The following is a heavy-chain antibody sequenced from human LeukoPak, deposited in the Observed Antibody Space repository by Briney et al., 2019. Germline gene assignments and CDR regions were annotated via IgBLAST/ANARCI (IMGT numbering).Heavy chain of an antibody. CDR2: IIPIFGTA. D-gene: IGHD3-22*01. CDR3: ARGGTKKSYYYDSSGFPDAFDI. V-gene: IGHV1-69*05. Sequence: SVKVSCKASGGTFSSYAISWVRQAPGQGLEWMGRIIPIFGTANYAQKFQGRVTITTDESTSAAYMELSSLRSEDTAVYYCARGGTKKSYYYDSSGFPDAFDIWGQGTMVTVSS. CDR1: GGTFSSYA. J-gene: IGHJ3*02.